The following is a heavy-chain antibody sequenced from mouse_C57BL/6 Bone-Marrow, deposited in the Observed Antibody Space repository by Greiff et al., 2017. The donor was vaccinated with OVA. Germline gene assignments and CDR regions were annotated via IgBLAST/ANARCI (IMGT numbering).Heavy chain of an antibody. D-gene: IGHD2-1*01. V-gene: IGHV5-16*01. CDR2: INYDGSST. J-gene: IGHJ4*01. CDR3: ARDGNYGGVYYYAMDY. Sequence: EVKLVESEGGLVQPGSSMKLSCTASGFTFSDYYMAWVRQVPEKGLEWVANINYDGSSTYYLASLKSRFIISRDNAKNILYLQMSSLKSEDTATYYCARDGNYGGVYYYAMDYWGQGTSVTVSS. CDR1: GFTFSDYY.